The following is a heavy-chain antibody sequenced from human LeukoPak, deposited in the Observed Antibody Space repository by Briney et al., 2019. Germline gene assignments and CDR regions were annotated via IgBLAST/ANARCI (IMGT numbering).Heavy chain of an antibody. CDR2: IYNDGRKQ. D-gene: IGHD1-26*01. V-gene: IGHV3-30*02. CDR1: GFTFSDCG. J-gene: IGHJ6*03. Sequence: GGSLRLSCAAYGFTFSDCGMHWARQTPGKGLEWVSFIYNDGRKQYYADSLKGRFTISRDNSKNMLYLQVNSVTADDTAVYYCAKDPGDSVRGYYMDVWGKGTTVTVSS. CDR3: AKDPGDSVRGYYMDV.